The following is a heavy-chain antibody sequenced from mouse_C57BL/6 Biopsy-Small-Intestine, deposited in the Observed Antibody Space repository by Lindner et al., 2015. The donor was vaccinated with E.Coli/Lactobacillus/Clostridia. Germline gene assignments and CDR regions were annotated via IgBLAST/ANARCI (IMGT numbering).Heavy chain of an antibody. D-gene: IGHD2-2*01. CDR3: ARTIYYAYGYAMDY. CDR2: INPKYGTT. V-gene: IGHV1-39*01. J-gene: IGHJ4*01. CDR1: DYSSTDYN. Sequence: VQLQESGPELVKPGASVKISCKASDYSSTDYNMNWVRQSNGKSLEWIGVINPKYGTTNYNQKFKGKATLTVDQSSSTAYMQLNSLTSEDSAVYYCARTIYYAYGYAMDYWGQGTSVIVSS.